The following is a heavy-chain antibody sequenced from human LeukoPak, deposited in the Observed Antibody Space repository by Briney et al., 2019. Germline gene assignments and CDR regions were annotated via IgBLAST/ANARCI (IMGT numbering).Heavy chain of an antibody. CDR1: GFTFNDFA. CDR2: ISWNSGSI. J-gene: IGHJ4*02. Sequence: GGSLRLSCAASGFTFNDFAMHWVRLTPGKGLEWVSGISWNSGSIGYADSVKGRFTISRDNAKNSLYLQMNSLRAEDTALYYCAKDKGSGYPIYYFDYWGQGTLVTVSS. CDR3: AKDKGSGYPIYYFDY. D-gene: IGHD3-22*01. V-gene: IGHV3-9*01.